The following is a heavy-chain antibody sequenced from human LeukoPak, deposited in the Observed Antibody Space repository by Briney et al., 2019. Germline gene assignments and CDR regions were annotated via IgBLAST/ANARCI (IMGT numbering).Heavy chain of an antibody. CDR2: MKYDGSEK. CDR3: ARDIEAAGLFLDY. J-gene: IGHJ4*02. D-gene: IGHD6-13*01. Sequence: QPGGSLRLSCAASGFTFSSYWMSWVRQAPGKGLEWVANMKYDGSEKYYVDSVKGRFTISRDNAKNSLYLQMNSLRAVDTAVSFFARDIEAAGLFLDYWGQGTLVTVSS. CDR1: GFTFSSYW. V-gene: IGHV3-7*03.